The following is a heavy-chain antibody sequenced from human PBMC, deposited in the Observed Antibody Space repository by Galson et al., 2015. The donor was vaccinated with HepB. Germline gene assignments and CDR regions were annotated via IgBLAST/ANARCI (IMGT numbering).Heavy chain of an antibody. V-gene: IGHV3-21*01. CDR3: LRDPPLGTPFDH. J-gene: IGHJ4*02. D-gene: IGHD1-26*01. Sequence: SLRLSCAASGFTFSSYNMNWVRQASGKGLEWVASISSIRSHKYYADSLKGLFTVSRDNVKNSLYLQMNSLRAEDTAVYYCLRDPPLGTPFDHWGQGTLLNVSS. CDR1: GFTFSSYN. CDR2: ISSIRSHK.